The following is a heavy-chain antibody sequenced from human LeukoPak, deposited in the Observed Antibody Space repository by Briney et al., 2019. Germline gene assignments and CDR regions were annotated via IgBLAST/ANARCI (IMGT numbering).Heavy chain of an antibody. J-gene: IGHJ4*02. Sequence: GGSLRLSCAASGFTFSSYGMHWVRQAPGKGLEWVAVISYDGSNKYYADSVKGRFTISRDNSKNTLYLQMNSLRAEDTAVYYCAKDRDYGDYVSHFDYWGQGTLVTVSS. CDR3: AKDRDYGDYVSHFDY. CDR1: GFTFSSYG. D-gene: IGHD4-17*01. V-gene: IGHV3-30*18. CDR2: ISYDGSNK.